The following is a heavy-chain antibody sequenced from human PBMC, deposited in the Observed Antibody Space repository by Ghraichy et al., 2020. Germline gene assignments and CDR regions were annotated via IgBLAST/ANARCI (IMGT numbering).Heavy chain of an antibody. Sequence: LSLTCAASGFTVSSNYMSWVRQAPGKGLEWVSVIYSGGSTYYADSVKGRFTISRDNSKNTLYLQMNSLRAEDTAVYYCARDWRYGDYYYYGMDVWGQGTTVTVSS. D-gene: IGHD4-17*01. CDR2: IYSGGST. CDR1: GFTVSSNY. V-gene: IGHV3-53*01. CDR3: ARDWRYGDYYYYGMDV. J-gene: IGHJ6*02.